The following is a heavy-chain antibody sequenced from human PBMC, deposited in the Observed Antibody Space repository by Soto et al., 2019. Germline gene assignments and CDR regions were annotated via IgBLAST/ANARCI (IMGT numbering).Heavy chain of an antibody. CDR3: ASQGGASHLNDYYFYAMDV. J-gene: IGHJ6*02. D-gene: IGHD2-2*01. Sequence: GGSLRLSCAVSGFTFSSYAMSWVRQAPGKGLEWVSSISATGGSLYYADSVRGRFTISRDNSKNTLYLQMTSLRAEDTAVYYCASQGGASHLNDYYFYAMDVWGQGTTVTVSS. V-gene: IGHV3-23*01. CDR1: GFTFSSYA. CDR2: ISATGGSL.